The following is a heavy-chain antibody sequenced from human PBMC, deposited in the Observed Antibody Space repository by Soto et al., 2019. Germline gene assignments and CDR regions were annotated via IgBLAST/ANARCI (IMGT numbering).Heavy chain of an antibody. J-gene: IGHJ6*02. CDR1: GGSNSSSNW. CDR2: IYHSGST. D-gene: IGHD4-17*01. Sequence: QVQLQESGPGLVKPSGTLSLTCAVSGGSNSSSNWWSWVRQPPGKGLEWIGEIYHSGSTNYNPSLKSRVTISLDKSKKQFSLKLSSVTAADTAVYYCARDPGDGNYEGYYYYGMDVWGQGPTVTVSS. V-gene: IGHV4-4*02. CDR3: ARDPGDGNYEGYYYYGMDV.